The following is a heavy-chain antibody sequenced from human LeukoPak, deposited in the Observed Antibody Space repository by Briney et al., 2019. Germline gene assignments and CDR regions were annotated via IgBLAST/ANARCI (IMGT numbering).Heavy chain of an antibody. J-gene: IGHJ4*02. D-gene: IGHD5-12*01. Sequence: ASVKVSCKASGYTFTDYFIHWVRQAPGQGLEWMGWINPNSGGTNYAQKFQGRVTMTRDTSISTAYMELSRLRSDDTAIYYCGSDGYHYGQFDFRGLGTLVTVSS. CDR1: GYTFTDYF. V-gene: IGHV1-2*02. CDR2: INPNSGGT. CDR3: GSDGYHYGQFDF.